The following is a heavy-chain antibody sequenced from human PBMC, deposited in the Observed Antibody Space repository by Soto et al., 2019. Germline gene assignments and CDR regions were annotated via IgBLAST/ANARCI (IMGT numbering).Heavy chain of an antibody. V-gene: IGHV3-21*01. J-gene: IGHJ6*02. CDR2: ISTASDYV. CDR1: GFTFSSYS. CDR3: VKEIVLVPAAGNQYYYYYYGMDV. Sequence: GGSLRLSCVTSGFTFSSYSMNWVRQAPGKDLEWLSSISTASDYVYYADSVKGRFTISRDNAKRSLYLQMDSLRVEDTAVYYCVKEIVLVPAAGNQYYYYYYGMDVWGQGTTVTGSS. D-gene: IGHD2-2*01.